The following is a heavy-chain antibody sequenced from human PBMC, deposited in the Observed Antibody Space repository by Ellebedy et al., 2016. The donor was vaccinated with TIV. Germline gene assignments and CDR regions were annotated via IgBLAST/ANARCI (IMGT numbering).Heavy chain of an antibody. J-gene: IGHJ4*02. CDR2: IKEDGSEK. Sequence: GESLKISCAASGFTLSNYWMSWVRQPPGKGLEWVANIKEDGSEKYYVDSVKGRFTISRDNAKNSLDLQMNGLRAEDTAVYYCAREVWYPASWGQGTLVTVSS. V-gene: IGHV3-7*01. D-gene: IGHD6-13*01. CDR1: GFTLSNYW. CDR3: AREVWYPAS.